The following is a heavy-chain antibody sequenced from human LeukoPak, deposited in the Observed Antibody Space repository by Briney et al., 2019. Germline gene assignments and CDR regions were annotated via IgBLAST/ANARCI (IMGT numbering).Heavy chain of an antibody. D-gene: IGHD3-22*01. Sequence: SVKVFCKASGGTFSSYAISWVRQAPGQGLEWMERIIPIFGTANYAQKFQGRVTITTDESTSTAYMELSSLRSEDTAVYYCARGIKGSGYYYFWGQGTLVTVSS. CDR2: IIPIFGTA. V-gene: IGHV1-69*05. J-gene: IGHJ4*02. CDR1: GGTFSSYA. CDR3: ARGIKGSGYYYF.